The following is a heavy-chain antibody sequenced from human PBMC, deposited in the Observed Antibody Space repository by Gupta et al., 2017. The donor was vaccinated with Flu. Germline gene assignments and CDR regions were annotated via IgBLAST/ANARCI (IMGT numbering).Heavy chain of an antibody. CDR1: GFSFRSYW. V-gene: IGHV3-7*02. CDR3: VTSPHRDSREDY. CDR2: MRPDGSAK. J-gene: IGHJ4*02. D-gene: IGHD3-22*01. Sequence: EGQLVESGGGLVQPGGSLRLSCAASGFSFRSYWMSWVRRAPGKGLEWVANMRPDGSAKYYWDSLKGRFAVSRVNSKNSLYLPLNSLRVEDTAVYYCVTSPHRDSREDYWGQGTLVTVSA.